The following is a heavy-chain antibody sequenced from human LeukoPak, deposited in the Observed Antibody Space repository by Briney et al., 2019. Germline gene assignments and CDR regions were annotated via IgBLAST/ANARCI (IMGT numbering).Heavy chain of an antibody. J-gene: IGHJ6*02. CDR2: INHSGST. CDR1: GGSFSGYY. V-gene: IGHV4-34*01. Sequence: KPSETLSLTCAVYGGSFSGYYWSWIRQPPGKGLEWIGEINHSGSTNYNPSLKSRVTISVDTSKNQFSLKLSSVTAADTAVYYCARGPPMRIAAWAWDLSYYYYGMDVWGQGTTVTVSS. D-gene: IGHD6-6*01. CDR3: ARGPPMRIAAWAWDLSYYYYGMDV.